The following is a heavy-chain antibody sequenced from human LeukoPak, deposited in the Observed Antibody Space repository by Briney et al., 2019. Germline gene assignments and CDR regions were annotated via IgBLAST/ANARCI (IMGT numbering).Heavy chain of an antibody. Sequence: SETLSLTCAVYGGSFSGYYWIWIRQPPGKGLEWIGEINHSGSTNYNPSLKSRVTISVDTSKNQFSLKLSSVTAADTAVYYCARLAWGRLDYWGQGTLVTVSS. J-gene: IGHJ4*02. CDR1: GGSFSGYY. CDR2: INHSGST. D-gene: IGHD7-27*01. V-gene: IGHV4-34*01. CDR3: ARLAWGRLDY.